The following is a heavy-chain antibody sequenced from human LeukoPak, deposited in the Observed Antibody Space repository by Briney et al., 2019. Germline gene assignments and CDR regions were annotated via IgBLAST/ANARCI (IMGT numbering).Heavy chain of an antibody. CDR3: AREKYYYDSSGYSPDAFDI. J-gene: IGHJ3*02. CDR1: GGSISSSSYY. D-gene: IGHD3-22*01. Sequence: PSETLSLTCTVSGGSISSSSYYWGWIRQPPGKGLEWIGSIYYSGSTYYNPSLKSRVTISVDTSKNQFSLKLSSVTAADTAVYYCAREKYYYDSSGYSPDAFDIWGQGTMVTVSS. CDR2: IYYSGST. V-gene: IGHV4-39*07.